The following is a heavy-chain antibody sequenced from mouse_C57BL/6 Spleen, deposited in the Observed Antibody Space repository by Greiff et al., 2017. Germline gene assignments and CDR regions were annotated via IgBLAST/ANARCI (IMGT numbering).Heavy chain of an antibody. J-gene: IGHJ2*01. Sequence: VQLQQPGTELVKPGASVKLSCKASGYTFTSYWMHWVKQRPGQGLEWIGNINPSNGGTNYNEKFKSKATLTVDKSSSTAYMQRSSLTYEDSAVYYCARGTRATYFDYWGQGTTLTVSS. V-gene: IGHV1-53*01. CDR1: GYTFTSYW. D-gene: IGHD3-3*01. CDR3: ARGTRATYFDY. CDR2: INPSNGGT.